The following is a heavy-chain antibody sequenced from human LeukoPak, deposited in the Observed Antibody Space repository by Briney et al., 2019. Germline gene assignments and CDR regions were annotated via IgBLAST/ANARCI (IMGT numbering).Heavy chain of an antibody. CDR3: ARGSRQKRGVIIRAYYYYGMDV. D-gene: IGHD3-10*01. V-gene: IGHV1-46*01. CDR1: GYTFTSYY. J-gene: IGHJ6*02. Sequence: GASVKVSCKASGYTFTSYYMHWVRQAPGQGLEWMGIINPSGGSTSYAQKFQGRVTMTRNTSISTAYMELSSLRSEDTAVYYCARGSRQKRGVIIRAYYYYGMDVWGQGTTVTVSS. CDR2: INPSGGST.